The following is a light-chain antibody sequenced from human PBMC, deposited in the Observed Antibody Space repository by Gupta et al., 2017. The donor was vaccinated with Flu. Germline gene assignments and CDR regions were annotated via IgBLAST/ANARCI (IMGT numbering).Light chain of an antibody. CDR3: AAWDDSLNGHYV. V-gene: IGLV1-44*01. CDR2: GSN. J-gene: IGLJ1*01. CDR1: SSNIGSNA. Sequence: QSVLAQPPSASGTPGQRVTITCSGSSSNIGSNAVNWYQQVPGTSPKLLIYGSNQRPSGVPDRFAGSKSGTSASLAIMGLQSEDEADYYCAAWDDSLNGHYVFGTGTKVTVL.